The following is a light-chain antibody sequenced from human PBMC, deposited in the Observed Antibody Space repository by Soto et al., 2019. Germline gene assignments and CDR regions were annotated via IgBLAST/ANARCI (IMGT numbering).Light chain of an antibody. V-gene: IGKV3-11*01. CDR2: DAS. CDR1: QSVSSY. Sequence: EIVLTQSPATLSLSPGERATLSCRASQSVSSYLAWYQQKPGQAPRLLIYDASNRATGIPARFSGSGSGTDVSIPISNLEPEDFAVYYCQQRSNWPPLTFGGGTKVEIK. J-gene: IGKJ4*01. CDR3: QQRSNWPPLT.